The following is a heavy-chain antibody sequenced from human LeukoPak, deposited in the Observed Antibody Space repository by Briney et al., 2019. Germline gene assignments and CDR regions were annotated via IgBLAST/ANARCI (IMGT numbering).Heavy chain of an antibody. V-gene: IGHV4-59*08. J-gene: IGHJ5*02. Sequence: SETLSLTCTVSGGSISSYYWSWIRQPAGKGLEWIGSIYHSGSTYYNPSLKSRVTISVDTSKNQFSLKLSSVTAADTAVYYCARLWGVTMVRGVIITGWFDPWGQGTLVTVSS. CDR1: GGSISSYY. CDR2: IYHSGST. D-gene: IGHD3-10*01. CDR3: ARLWGVTMVRGVIITGWFDP.